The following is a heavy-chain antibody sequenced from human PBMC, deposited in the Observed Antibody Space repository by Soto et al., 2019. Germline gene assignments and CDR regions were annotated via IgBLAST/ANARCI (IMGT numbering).Heavy chain of an antibody. CDR2: ISSNGGST. Sequence: GGSLRLSCSASGFTFSSYAMHWVRQSPGKGLEYVSAISSNGGSTYYADSVKGRFTISRDNSKNTLYLQMSSLRAEDTAVYYCVKGRPLRGRVFYFDYWGQGTLVTVSS. J-gene: IGHJ4*02. V-gene: IGHV3-64D*06. CDR3: VKGRPLRGRVFYFDY. CDR1: GFTFSSYA. D-gene: IGHD1-26*01.